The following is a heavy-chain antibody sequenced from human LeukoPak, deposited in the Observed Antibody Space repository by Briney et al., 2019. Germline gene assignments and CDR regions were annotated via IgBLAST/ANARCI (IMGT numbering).Heavy chain of an antibody. CDR2: IYGGGNI. V-gene: IGHV3-53*01. D-gene: IGHD5-24*01. Sequence: GGSLRLSCAASGFTVSSNYMNWVRQAPGKGLEWVSVIYGGGNIYYADSVKGRFTISRDNSKNTLYLQMNTLRAEDTAVYYCARGAGYNYPYYFDYWGQGTLVTVSS. J-gene: IGHJ4*02. CDR1: GFTVSSNY. CDR3: ARGAGYNYPYYFDY.